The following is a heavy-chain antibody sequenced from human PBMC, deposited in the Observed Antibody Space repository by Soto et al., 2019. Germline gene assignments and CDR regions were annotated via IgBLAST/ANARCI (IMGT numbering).Heavy chain of an antibody. CDR1: GGSISSGGYY. J-gene: IGHJ6*03. Sequence: SETLSLTCTVSGGSISSGGYYWSWIRHHPGKGLEWIGYIYYSVSTYYNPSLKSRVTISVDTSKNQFSLKLSSVTAADTAVYYCARDSVVAREKYYMDVWGKGTTVNISS. V-gene: IGHV4-31*03. CDR3: ARDSVVAREKYYMDV. CDR2: IYYSVST. D-gene: IGHD2-15*01.